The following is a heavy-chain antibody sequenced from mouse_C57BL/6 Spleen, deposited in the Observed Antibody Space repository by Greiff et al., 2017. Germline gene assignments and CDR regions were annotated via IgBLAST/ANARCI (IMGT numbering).Heavy chain of an antibody. CDR1: GYTFTDYN. V-gene: IGHV1-18*01. D-gene: IGHD1-1*01. CDR2: INPNNGGT. CDR3: ARSYYYGSSYRAWFAY. Sequence: VQLKQSGPELVKPGASVKIPCKASGYTFTDYNMDWVKQSHGKSLEWIGDINPNNGGTIYNQKFKGKATLTVDKSSSTAYMELRSLTSEDTAVYYCARSYYYGSSYRAWFAYWGQGTLVTVSA. J-gene: IGHJ3*01.